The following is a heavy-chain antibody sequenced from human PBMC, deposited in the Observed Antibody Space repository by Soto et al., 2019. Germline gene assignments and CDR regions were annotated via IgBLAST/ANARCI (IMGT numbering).Heavy chain of an antibody. CDR1: GGSISSGGYY. Sequence: QVQLQESGPGLVKPSQTLSLTCTVSGGSISSGGYYWSWIRQHPGKGLEWIGYIYYSGSTYYNPSLKIRVTISVDTSKNQFSLKLSSVTAADTAVYYCARGSSSGWYFDYWGQGTLVTVSS. D-gene: IGHD6-19*01. V-gene: IGHV4-31*03. CDR2: IYYSGST. J-gene: IGHJ4*02. CDR3: ARGSSSGWYFDY.